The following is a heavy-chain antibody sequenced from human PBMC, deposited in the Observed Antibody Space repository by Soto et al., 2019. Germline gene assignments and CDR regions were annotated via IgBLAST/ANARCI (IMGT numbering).Heavy chain of an antibody. Sequence: SEPMSLTCTVSGGSISSGDYYWSWIRQPPGKGLEWIGYIYYSGSTYYNPSLKSRVTISVDTSKNQFSLKLSSVTAADTAVYYCARENPVYVDLWSGYALPPRDYYYGVDVWGQGSTVTV. D-gene: IGHD3-3*01. J-gene: IGHJ6*02. V-gene: IGHV4-30-4*01. CDR1: GGSISSGDYY. CDR2: IYYSGST. CDR3: ARENPVYVDLWSGYALPPRDYYYGVDV.